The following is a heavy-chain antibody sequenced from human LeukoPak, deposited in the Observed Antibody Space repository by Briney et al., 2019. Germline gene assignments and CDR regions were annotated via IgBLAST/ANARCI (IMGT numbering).Heavy chain of an antibody. CDR3: ATHTSSWYGRFGY. D-gene: IGHD6-13*01. CDR1: GGSISTYY. Sequence: SETLSLTCTVSGGSISTYYWNWIRQPPGKGLEWIAYIFYSGSTNYNPSLKSRVTISVDTSKNQFSLKLSSVTAADTAVYYCATHTSSWYGRFGYWGQGTLVTVSS. J-gene: IGHJ4*02. CDR2: IFYSGST. V-gene: IGHV4-59*08.